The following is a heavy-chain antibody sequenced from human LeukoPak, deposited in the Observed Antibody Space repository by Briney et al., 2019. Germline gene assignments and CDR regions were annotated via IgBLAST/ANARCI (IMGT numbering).Heavy chain of an antibody. CDR3: ARDRHVEVTTTPFDF. CDR2: ISASGST. V-gene: IGHV4-61*02. CDR1: GASLNSGGYY. D-gene: IGHD2-21*02. Sequence: SETLSLTCTVSGASLNSGGYYWSWIRQPAGKGLEWVGRISASGSTNYNPSLTSRVTISVDTSKNQFSLKLRSVTAADTAVYYCARDRHVEVTTTPFDFWGQGLLVIVSS. J-gene: IGHJ4*02.